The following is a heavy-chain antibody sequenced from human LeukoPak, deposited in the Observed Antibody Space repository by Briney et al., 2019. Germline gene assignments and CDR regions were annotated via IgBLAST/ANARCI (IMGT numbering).Heavy chain of an antibody. CDR2: INHSGST. V-gene: IGHV4-34*01. CDR3: ARHDRITMIVVVTTPFDAFDI. CDR1: GGSFSGYY. D-gene: IGHD3-22*01. Sequence: SETLSLTCAVYGGSFSGYYWSWIRQPPGKGLEWIGEINHSGSTNYNPSLKSRVTISVDTSKNQFSLKLSSVTAADTAVYYSARHDRITMIVVVTTPFDAFDIWGQGTMVTVSS. J-gene: IGHJ3*02.